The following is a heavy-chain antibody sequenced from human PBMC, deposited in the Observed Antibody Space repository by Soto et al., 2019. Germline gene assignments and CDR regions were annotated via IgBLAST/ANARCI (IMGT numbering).Heavy chain of an antibody. Sequence: QVQLQESGPGLVKPSQTLSLTCTVSGGSISSGGYYWSWIRQHPGKGLEWIGYIYYSGSTYYNPSLKSRVTISVDPSKNQFSLKLSSVTAADTAVYYCARGGTVEYYFDYWGQGTLVTVSS. CDR3: ARGGTVEYYFDY. CDR1: GGSISSGGYY. V-gene: IGHV4-31*03. CDR2: IYYSGST. J-gene: IGHJ4*02. D-gene: IGHD4-17*01.